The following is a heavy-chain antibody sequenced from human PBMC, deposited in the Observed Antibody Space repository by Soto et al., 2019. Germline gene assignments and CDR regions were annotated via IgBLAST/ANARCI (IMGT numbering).Heavy chain of an antibody. CDR3: VRSKGGYSYGTPFDY. Sequence: EVQLEESGGALVQPGRSLRLSCAASGFTFGDYAMHWVRQVLGKGLEWVSSISWNSGNIGYADSVKGRFTTSRDNAKTSLYLPMNSLRPEDTALYYCVRSKGGYSYGTPFDYWGQGTLVTVSS. CDR2: ISWNSGNI. CDR1: GFTFGDYA. V-gene: IGHV3-9*01. J-gene: IGHJ4*02. D-gene: IGHD5-18*01.